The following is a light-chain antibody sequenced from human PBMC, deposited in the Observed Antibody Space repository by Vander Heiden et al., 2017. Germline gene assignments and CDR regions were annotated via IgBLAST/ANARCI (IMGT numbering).Light chain of an antibody. J-gene: IGLJ2*01. CDR1: SSDVGGYNH. V-gene: IGLV2-8*01. CDR2: GVN. CDR3: SSYAGSDNVV. Sequence: QSALTQPPSASGSPGQSVTISCAGTSSDVGGYNHVSWSQQHPGNAPRLMIYGVNTRPSGVPVRFSGSRSGNTASLTVSGLQAEDEADYYCSSYAGSDNVVFGGGTKLTVL.